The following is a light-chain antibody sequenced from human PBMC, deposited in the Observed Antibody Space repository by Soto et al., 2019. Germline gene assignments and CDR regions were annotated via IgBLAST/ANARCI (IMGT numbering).Light chain of an antibody. Sequence: QSALTQPPSASGSPGQSVTISCTGTSSDVGGYNYVSWYQQHPGKAPKLMIYEVSKRPSGVTDRFSVSKSGNTASLTVSGLQAEDEADSYCSSYAGSNNYVFGTGTQVTVL. V-gene: IGLV2-8*01. J-gene: IGLJ1*01. CDR2: EVS. CDR3: SSYAGSNNYV. CDR1: SSDVGGYNY.